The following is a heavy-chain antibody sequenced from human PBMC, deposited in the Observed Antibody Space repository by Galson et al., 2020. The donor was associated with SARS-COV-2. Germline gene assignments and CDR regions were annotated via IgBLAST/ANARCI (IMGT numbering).Heavy chain of an antibody. J-gene: IGHJ3*02. CDR1: YR. CDR3: TIVATAGRTCYI. CDR2: INSDGSDT. V-gene: IGHV3-74*01. Sequence: YRMHWVRQAPGKGLEWVARINSDGSDTIYADSVKGRFTISRDNAKNTFYLQMNSLRAEDTAVYYCTIVATAGRTCYIWVQGTMVTVSS. D-gene: IGHD2-21*02.